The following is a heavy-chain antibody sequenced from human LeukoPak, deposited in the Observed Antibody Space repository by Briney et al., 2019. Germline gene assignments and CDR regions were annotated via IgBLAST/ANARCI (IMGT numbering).Heavy chain of an antibody. D-gene: IGHD1-26*01. CDR2: ISGSGGST. V-gene: IGHV3-23*01. CDR1: GFTFSSYA. Sequence: GGSLRLSCAASGFTFSSYAMSWVRQAPGKGLEWVSAISGSGGSTHYADSVKGRFTISRDSSKDTLYLQMNSLRAEDTAVYYCAKRGAMDAFDIWGQGTMVTVSS. J-gene: IGHJ3*02. CDR3: AKRGAMDAFDI.